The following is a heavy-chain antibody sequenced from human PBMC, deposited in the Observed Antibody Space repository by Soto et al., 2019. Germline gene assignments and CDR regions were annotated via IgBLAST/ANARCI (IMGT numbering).Heavy chain of an antibody. D-gene: IGHD4-17*01. V-gene: IGHV4-59*08. CDR3: ARLKYGDFRYFDY. J-gene: IGHJ4*02. CDR2: IYYSGST. CDR1: GGSISSYY. Sequence: SETLSLTCTVSGGSISSYYWSWIRQPPGKGLEWIGYIYYSGSTNYNPSLKSRVTISVDTSKNQFSLKLSSVTAADTAVYYCARLKYGDFRYFDYWAQGTLVTVSS.